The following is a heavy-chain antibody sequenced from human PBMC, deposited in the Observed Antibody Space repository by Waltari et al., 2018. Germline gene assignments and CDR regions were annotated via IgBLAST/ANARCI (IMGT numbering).Heavy chain of an antibody. CDR3: ARDRGRGLYFDS. CDR2: VHRSGKT. J-gene: IGHJ4*02. CDR1: GGSVSSHDW. D-gene: IGHD2-15*01. Sequence: QLQLQESGPGLVKPAGTLSLTCDASGGSVSSHDWLSWVRQSPRNGLEWLGQVHRSGKTSYNPSFASRVTVSLDTSTDKFSLKVTSATAADTAVYYCARDRGRGLYFDSWGQGTLVTVSP. V-gene: IGHV4-4*02.